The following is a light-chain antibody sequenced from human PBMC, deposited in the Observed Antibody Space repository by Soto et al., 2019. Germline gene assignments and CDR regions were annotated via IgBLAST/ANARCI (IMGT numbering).Light chain of an antibody. Sequence: QSALTQPPSASGSPGQSVTISCTGTSSDVGGDNYVSRYQQHPGKAPKLMISEVSKRTSGVPARFSVSKSGNTASLTVSGLQAEDEADYYCSSFAGNNNLVFGGGTKVIVL. CDR3: SSFAGNNNLV. J-gene: IGLJ2*01. CDR2: EVS. CDR1: SSDVGGDNY. V-gene: IGLV2-8*01.